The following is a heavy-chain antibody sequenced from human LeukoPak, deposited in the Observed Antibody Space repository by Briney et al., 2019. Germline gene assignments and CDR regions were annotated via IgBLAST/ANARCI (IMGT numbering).Heavy chain of an antibody. Sequence: PSETLSLTCSVSGGSISSHYWSWIRQPPGKGLEWIGYIYYSGRTNYNPSLKSRVTISVDTSKNQFSLKLSSVTAADTAVYYCASLAKNAFDIWGQGTKVTVSS. V-gene: IGHV4-59*11. J-gene: IGHJ3*02. CDR1: GGSISSHY. CDR2: IYYSGRT. CDR3: ASLAKNAFDI.